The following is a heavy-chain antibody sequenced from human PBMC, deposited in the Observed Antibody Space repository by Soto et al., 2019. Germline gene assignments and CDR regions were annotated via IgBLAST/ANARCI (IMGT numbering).Heavy chain of an antibody. J-gene: IGHJ4*02. D-gene: IGHD5-18*01. V-gene: IGHV1-18*01. Sequence: QVQLVQSGVEVKKSGASVKVSCKASGYTHNNYGISWVRQAPGQGLEWMGWISAYNGNTNYAPNIQGRVTLTTDTSTSIAYMELRSPRSDDTAVYYCAATQLWDPFDYWGQGTLVTVSS. CDR3: AATQLWDPFDY. CDR2: ISAYNGNT. CDR1: GYTHNNYG.